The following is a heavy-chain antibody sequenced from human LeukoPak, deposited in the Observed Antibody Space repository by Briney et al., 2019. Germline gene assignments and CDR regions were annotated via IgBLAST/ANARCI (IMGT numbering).Heavy chain of an antibody. CDR1: GGSFSGYY. CDR2: INHSGST. J-gene: IGHJ5*02. V-gene: IGHV4-34*01. CDR3: ARGPYCGGDCYYNWFDP. D-gene: IGHD2-21*02. Sequence: SETLSLTCAVYGGSFSGYYWSWIRQPPGNGLEWIGEINHSGSTNYNPSLKSRVTISVERSKNQFSLKLSSVTAADTAVYYCARGPYCGGDCYYNWFDPWGQGTLVTVSS.